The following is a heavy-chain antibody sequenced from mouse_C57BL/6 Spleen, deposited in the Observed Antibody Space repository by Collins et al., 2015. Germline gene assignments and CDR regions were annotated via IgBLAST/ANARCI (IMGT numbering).Heavy chain of an antibody. CDR1: GFSITSDYA. J-gene: IGHJ4*01. D-gene: IGHD2-4*01. CDR2: ISYSGST. Sequence: DVQLQESGPGLVKPSQSLSLTCTVTGFSITSDYAWNRIRQFPGNKLEWMGYISYSGSTYYNPSLKSRISITRDTSKNQFFLQLNSVTTEDTATYYCARNDYDGYAMDSWGQGTSVTVSS. V-gene: IGHV3-2*02. CDR3: ARNDYDGYAMDS.